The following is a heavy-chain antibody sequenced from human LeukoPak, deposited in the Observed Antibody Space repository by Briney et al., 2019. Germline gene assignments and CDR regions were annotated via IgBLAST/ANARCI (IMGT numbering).Heavy chain of an antibody. V-gene: IGHV1-2*02. D-gene: IGHD4-17*01. J-gene: IGHJ2*01. CDR2: IDPHSGGT. Sequence: SSVKVSCKAPGNSFTHYYLHWVRQAPGHGLEWVGWIDPHSGGTTYAQKFQGRVTMARDTSISTAYMGLSSLKSDDTAIYYCARPTVTAGWYFDLWGRGTLVTVSS. CDR1: GNSFTHYY. CDR3: ARPTVTAGWYFDL.